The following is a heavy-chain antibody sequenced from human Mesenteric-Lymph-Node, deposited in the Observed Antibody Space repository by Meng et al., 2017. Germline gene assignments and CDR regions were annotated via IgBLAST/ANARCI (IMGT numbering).Heavy chain of an antibody. Sequence: GESLKISCAASGFTVSSNYMSWVRQAPGKGLEWVSVIYSGGSTYYADSVKGRFTISRHNSKNTLYLQMNSLRAEDTAVYYCARGLSGGYYWGQGTLVTVSS. D-gene: IGHD1-26*01. CDR2: IYSGGST. CDR3: ARGLSGGYY. J-gene: IGHJ4*02. CDR1: GFTVSSNY. V-gene: IGHV3-53*04.